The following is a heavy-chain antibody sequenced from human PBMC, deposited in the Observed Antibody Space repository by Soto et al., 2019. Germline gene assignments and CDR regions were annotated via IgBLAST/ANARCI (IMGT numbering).Heavy chain of an antibody. CDR3: ARGRYGDY. V-gene: IGHV1-18*01. CDR2: ISAHNGNT. CDR1: GYGFTTYG. Sequence: QVHLVQSGAEVKKPGASVKVSCKGSGYGFTTYGITWVRPAPGQGLEWMAWISAHNGNTNYAQKLQGRVTVTRDTTTNTAYMELRCLRSDDTAVYYCARGRYGDYWGHGARVTVSS. J-gene: IGHJ4*01. D-gene: IGHD1-1*01.